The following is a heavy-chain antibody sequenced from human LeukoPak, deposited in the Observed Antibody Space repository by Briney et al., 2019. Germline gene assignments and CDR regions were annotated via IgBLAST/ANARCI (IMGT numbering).Heavy chain of an antibody. CDR2: IKQDGYEK. V-gene: IGHV3-7*01. Sequence: GSLRLSCAASGFTFSGYWMSWVRQTPEKGLGWVANIKQDGYEKYYVDSVKGRFTISRDNAKNSLYLQMNSLRADDTAIYYCARDKIVGPTTLDYWGQGTLVTVSS. CDR1: GFTFSGYW. J-gene: IGHJ4*02. CDR3: ARDKIVGPTTLDY. D-gene: IGHD1-26*01.